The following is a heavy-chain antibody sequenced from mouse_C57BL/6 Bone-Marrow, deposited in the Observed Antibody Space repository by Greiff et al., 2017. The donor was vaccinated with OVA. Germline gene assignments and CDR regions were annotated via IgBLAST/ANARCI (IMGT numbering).Heavy chain of an antibody. Sequence: EVQLQQSGPELVKPGASVKISCKASGYSFTGYYMNWVKQSPEKSLEWIGEINPSTGGTTYNQKFKAKATLTVDKSSSTAYMQLKSLTSEDSAVYYCASDGYPIAMDYWGQGTSVTVSS. J-gene: IGHJ4*01. CDR2: INPSTGGT. CDR1: GYSFTGYY. D-gene: IGHD2-3*01. CDR3: ASDGYPIAMDY. V-gene: IGHV1-42*01.